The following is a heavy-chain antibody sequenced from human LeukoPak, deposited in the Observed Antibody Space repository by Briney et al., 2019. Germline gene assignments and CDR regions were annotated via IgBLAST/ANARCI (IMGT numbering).Heavy chain of an antibody. J-gene: IGHJ5*02. CDR2: IYYSGST. Sequence: SETLSLTCTVSGGSISSYYWSWIRQPPGKGLEWIGYIYYSGSTNYNPSLKSRVTISVDPSKNQFSLKLSSVTAADTAVYYCARSPIRRFGELLPEPNWFDPWGQGTLVTVSS. CDR1: GGSISSYY. D-gene: IGHD3-10*01. CDR3: ARSPIRRFGELLPEPNWFDP. V-gene: IGHV4-59*08.